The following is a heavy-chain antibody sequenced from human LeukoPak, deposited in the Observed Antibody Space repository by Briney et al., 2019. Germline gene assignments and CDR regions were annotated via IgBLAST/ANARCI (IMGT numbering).Heavy chain of an antibody. Sequence: PSETLSLTCTVSGGSISSGDYYWSWIRQPPGKGLEWIGYIYYSGSTYYNPSLKSRVTISVDTSKNQFSLKLSSVTAADTAVYYCARGREFGEPIPYYFDYWGQGTLVTVSS. V-gene: IGHV4-30-4*01. D-gene: IGHD3-10*01. CDR3: ARGREFGEPIPYYFDY. J-gene: IGHJ4*02. CDR2: IYYSGST. CDR1: GGSISSGDYY.